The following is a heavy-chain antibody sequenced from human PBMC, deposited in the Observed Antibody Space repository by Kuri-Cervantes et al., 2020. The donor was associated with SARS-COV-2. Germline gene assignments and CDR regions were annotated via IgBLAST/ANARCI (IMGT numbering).Heavy chain of an antibody. D-gene: IGHD3-22*01. V-gene: IGHV3-23*01. CDR2: ISGSGGRT. J-gene: IGHJ3*02. CDR3: ARDQSITMIVVVNRGAFDI. Sequence: LSLTCAASGFTFSSYAMSWVRQAPGKGLEWVSDISGSGGRTYYADSVKGRFTISRDNSKNTLYLQMNSLRAEDTAIYYCARDQSITMIVVVNRGAFDIWGQGTMVTVSS. CDR1: GFTFSSYA.